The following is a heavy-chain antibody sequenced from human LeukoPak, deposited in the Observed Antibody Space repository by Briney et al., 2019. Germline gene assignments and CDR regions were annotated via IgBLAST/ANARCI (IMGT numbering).Heavy chain of an antibody. CDR2: INPNSGGT. CDR3: ARAMDTAMVTLNTFDY. J-gene: IGHJ4*02. D-gene: IGHD5-18*01. CDR1: GYTFTGYY. V-gene: IGHV1-2*02. Sequence: GASVKVSCKASGYTFTGYYMHWVRRAPGQGLEWMGWINPNSGGTNYAQKFQGRVTMTRDTSISTAYMELSRLRSDDTAVYYCARAMDTAMVTLNTFDYWGQGTLVTVSS.